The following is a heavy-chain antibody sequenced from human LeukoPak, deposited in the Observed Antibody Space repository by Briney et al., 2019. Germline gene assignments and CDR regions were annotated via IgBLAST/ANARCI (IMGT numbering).Heavy chain of an antibody. J-gene: IGHJ5*02. Sequence: ASVKVSCKASGYTFTGYYMHWVRQAPGQGLEWMGWINPNSGGTNYAQKFQGRVTMTRDTSISTAYMELSRLRSDDTAVYYCARGGITMVQGVIIRNWFDPWGQGTQVTVSS. CDR1: GYTFTGYY. V-gene: IGHV1-2*02. CDR2: INPNSGGT. CDR3: ARGGITMVQGVIIRNWFDP. D-gene: IGHD3-10*01.